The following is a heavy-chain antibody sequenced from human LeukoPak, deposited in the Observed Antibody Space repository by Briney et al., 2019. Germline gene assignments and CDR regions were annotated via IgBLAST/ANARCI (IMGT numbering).Heavy chain of an antibody. Sequence: ASVKVSCKASGYTFTSYGISWVRQAPGQGLEWMGGIIPIFGTANYAQKFQGRVTITADESTSTAYMELSSLRSEDTAVYYCARGGRLYQLLYNWFDPWGQGTLVTVSS. CDR3: ARGGRLYQLLYNWFDP. D-gene: IGHD2-2*01. V-gene: IGHV1-69*13. J-gene: IGHJ5*02. CDR1: GYTFTSYG. CDR2: IIPIFGTA.